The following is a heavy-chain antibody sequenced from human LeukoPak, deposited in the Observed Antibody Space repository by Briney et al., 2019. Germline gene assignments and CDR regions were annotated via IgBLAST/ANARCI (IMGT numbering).Heavy chain of an antibody. J-gene: IGHJ3*02. D-gene: IGHD3-10*01. Sequence: GGSLRLSCAASGFTVSSNYMSWVRQAPGKGLEWVSVIYSGGSTYYADSVKGRFTISRDNSKNTLYLQMNSLRSDDTAVYYCARAYYGSGSYYKNGAFDIWGQGTMVTVSS. CDR2: IYSGGST. V-gene: IGHV3-53*05. CDR3: ARAYYGSGSYYKNGAFDI. CDR1: GFTVSSNY.